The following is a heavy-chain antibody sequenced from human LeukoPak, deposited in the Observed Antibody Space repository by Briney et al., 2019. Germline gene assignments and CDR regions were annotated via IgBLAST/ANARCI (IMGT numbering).Heavy chain of an antibody. CDR3: ARAKRNGFDI. CDR1: GFTFSSYV. V-gene: IGHV3-48*01. Sequence: GGSLRLSCAASGFTFSSYVMHWVRQAPGKGLEWVSYIRSSSTTIYYADSVKGRFTISRDNAKNSLYLQMNSLRAEDTAVYYCARAKRNGFDIWGQGTMVTVSS. CDR2: IRSSSTTI. J-gene: IGHJ3*02.